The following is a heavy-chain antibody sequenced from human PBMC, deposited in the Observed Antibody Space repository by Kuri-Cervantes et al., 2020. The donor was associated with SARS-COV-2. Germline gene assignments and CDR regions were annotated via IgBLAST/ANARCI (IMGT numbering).Heavy chain of an antibody. Sequence: ESLKISCAASGFTFSTYAMDWVRQAPGKGLEWVSAISRSGASTYYADSVKGRFTISRDNSKNTLYLQMNSLRAEDTAVYYCATPRNFWSGPFDYWGLGTLVTVSS. CDR3: ATPRNFWSGPFDY. CDR1: GFTFSTYA. J-gene: IGHJ4*02. CDR2: ISRSGAST. D-gene: IGHD3-3*01. V-gene: IGHV3-23*01.